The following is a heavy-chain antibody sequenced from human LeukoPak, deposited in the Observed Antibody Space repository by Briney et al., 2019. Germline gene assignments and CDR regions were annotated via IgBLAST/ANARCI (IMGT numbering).Heavy chain of an antibody. CDR3: AWGYCGGGSCYSFDY. CDR2: ISDSGINT. J-gene: IGHJ4*02. V-gene: IGHV3-23*01. CDR1: GFTFSSYA. Sequence: PGGSLRLSCAASGFTFSSYAMSWARQAPGKGLEWVSGISDSGINTYYADSVKGRFTISRDNSKNTLYLQMNSLRAEDTAVYYCAWGYCGGGSCYSFDYWGQGNLVTVS. D-gene: IGHD2-15*01.